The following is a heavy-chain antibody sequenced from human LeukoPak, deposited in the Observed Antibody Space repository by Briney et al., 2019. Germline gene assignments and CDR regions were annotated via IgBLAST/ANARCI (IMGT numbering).Heavy chain of an antibody. J-gene: IGHJ4*02. D-gene: IGHD1-26*01. V-gene: IGHV3-9*01. Sequence: GRSLRLSCAASGFTFDDYAMHWVRQAPGKGLEWVSGISWNSGSIGYADSVKGRFTISRDNAKNSLYLQMNSLGAEDTALYYCAKGRGSYPSFDYWGQGTLVTVSS. CDR1: GFTFDDYA. CDR3: AKGRGSYPSFDY. CDR2: ISWNSGSI.